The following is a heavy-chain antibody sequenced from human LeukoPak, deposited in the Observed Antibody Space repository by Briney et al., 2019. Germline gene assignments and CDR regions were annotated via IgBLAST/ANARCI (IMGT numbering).Heavy chain of an antibody. CDR2: ISSNGGST. CDR3: ARVGSSGWFHYYYYGMDV. CDR1: GFTFSSYA. V-gene: IGHV3-64*01. Sequence: GGSLRLSCAASGFTFSSYAMHWVRQAPGKGLEYVSAISSNGGSTYYANSVKGRFTISRDNSKNTLYLQMGSLRAEDMAVYYCARVGSSGWFHYYYYGMDVWGQGTTVTVSS. J-gene: IGHJ6*02. D-gene: IGHD6-19*01.